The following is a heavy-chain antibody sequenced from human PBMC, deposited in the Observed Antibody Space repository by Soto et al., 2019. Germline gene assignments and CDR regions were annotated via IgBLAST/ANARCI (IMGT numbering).Heavy chain of an antibody. D-gene: IGHD2-2*01. J-gene: IGHJ6*02. Sequence: GGSLRLSCAASGFTFSSYGMHWVRQAPGKGLGWVAVIWYDGSNKYYADSVKGRFTISRDNSKNTLYLQMNSLRAEDTAVYYCAREDIVVVYGMDVWGQGTTVTVSS. CDR3: AREDIVVVYGMDV. CDR2: IWYDGSNK. CDR1: GFTFSSYG. V-gene: IGHV3-33*01.